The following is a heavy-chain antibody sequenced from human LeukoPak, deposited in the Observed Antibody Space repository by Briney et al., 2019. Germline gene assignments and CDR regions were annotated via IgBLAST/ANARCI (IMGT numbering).Heavy chain of an antibody. CDR2: INPNSGGT. Sequence: ASVKVSCKASGYTFTGYYMHWVRQTPGQGLEWMGWINPNSGGTNYAQKFQGWVTMTRDTSTRTVHMELNSLGSGDTAVYYCARPDSTSSRSYFPYWGQGTLVTVSS. D-gene: IGHD6-6*01. CDR3: ARPDSTSSRSYFPY. J-gene: IGHJ1*01. CDR1: GYTFTGYY. V-gene: IGHV1-2*04.